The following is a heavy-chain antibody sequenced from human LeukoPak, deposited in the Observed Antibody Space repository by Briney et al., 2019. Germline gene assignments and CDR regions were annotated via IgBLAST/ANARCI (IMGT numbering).Heavy chain of an antibody. CDR3: AHRANGWGFRLNYFDY. CDR2: IYWDDDK. J-gene: IGHJ4*02. D-gene: IGHD6-19*01. Sequence: ESGLTLVKPTQTLTLTCTFSGFSLSTSGVGVGWIRQPPGKALEYLALIYWDDDKRYSPSLKSRLTITKDTSKNQVVLTMTNMDPVDTATYYCAHRANGWGFRLNYFDYWGQGTLVTVSS. V-gene: IGHV2-5*02. CDR1: GFSLSTSGVG.